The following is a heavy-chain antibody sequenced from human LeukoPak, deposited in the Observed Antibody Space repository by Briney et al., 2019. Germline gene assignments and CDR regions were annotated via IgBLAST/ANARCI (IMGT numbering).Heavy chain of an antibody. V-gene: IGHV3-23*01. CDR1: GFTFSTYA. J-gene: IGHJ4*02. CDR2: ISGSGDST. D-gene: IGHD3-3*01. Sequence: GGSLRLSCAASGFTFSTYAMSWARQAPGKGLEWVSTISGSGDSTYYADSVKGRFTISRDNSKNTLYLQMNSLRAEDTAVYYCARYYDFWSGYYTGRYFDYWGQGTLVTVSS. CDR3: ARYYDFWSGYYTGRYFDY.